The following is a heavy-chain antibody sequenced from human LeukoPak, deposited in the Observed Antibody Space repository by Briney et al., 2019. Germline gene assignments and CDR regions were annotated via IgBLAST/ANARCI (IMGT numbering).Heavy chain of an antibody. CDR2: FDPEDGET. CDR1: GYTLTELS. CDR3: ATNRGY. V-gene: IGHV1-24*01. D-gene: IGHD3-10*01. J-gene: IGHJ4*02. Sequence: ASVRVSCKVSGYTLTELSMHWVRQAPGKGLEWMGGFDPEDGETIYAQKFQGRVTITEDTSTDTAYMELSSLRSEDTAVYYCATNRGYWGQGTLVAVSS.